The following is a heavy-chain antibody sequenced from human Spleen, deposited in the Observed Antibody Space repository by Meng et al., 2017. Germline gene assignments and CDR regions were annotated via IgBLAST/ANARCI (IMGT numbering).Heavy chain of an antibody. D-gene: IGHD1-26*01. CDR3: ARDLKREWELLNRVYFLDS. Sequence: QVQLVQSGAEVKKPGSSVKVSCRTSGDSLKNYALNWIRQAPGQGLEWVGGITPIRGLPNYGQRFQDRVTITADKLTATAYMDLSSLTYDDTAVYYCARDLKREWELLNRVYFLDSWGQGTLVTVSS. CDR2: ITPIRGLP. CDR1: GDSLKNYA. V-gene: IGHV1-69*10. J-gene: IGHJ4*02.